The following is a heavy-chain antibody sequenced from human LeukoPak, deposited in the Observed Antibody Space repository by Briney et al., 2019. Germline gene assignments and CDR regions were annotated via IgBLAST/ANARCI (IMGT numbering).Heavy chain of an antibody. CDR1: GYTFTSYG. CDR3: ARVRIAARRMSLPDY. D-gene: IGHD6-6*01. J-gene: IGHJ4*02. V-gene: IGHV1-18*01. Sequence: ASVKVCCKASGYTFTSYGISWVRQAPGQGLEWMGWISAYNGNTNYAQKLQGRVTMTTDTSTSTAYMELRSLRSDDTAVYYCARVRIAARRMSLPDYWGQGTLVTVSS. CDR2: ISAYNGNT.